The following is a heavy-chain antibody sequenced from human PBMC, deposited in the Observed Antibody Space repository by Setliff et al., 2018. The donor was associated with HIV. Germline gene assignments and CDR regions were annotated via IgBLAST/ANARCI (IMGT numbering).Heavy chain of an antibody. CDR1: GGSIGSYH. CDR2: IRHSGYT. D-gene: IGHD3-9*01. V-gene: IGHV4-59*12. Sequence: SETLSLTCNVSGGSIGSYHWAWIRQSPGKGLEYIGNIRHSGYTNYNPSLKSRLSMSVDTSNYQISLKLSSVTAADTAVYYCARDATTGYGHSNYFDYWGQGTLVTVSS. J-gene: IGHJ4*02. CDR3: ARDATTGYGHSNYFDY.